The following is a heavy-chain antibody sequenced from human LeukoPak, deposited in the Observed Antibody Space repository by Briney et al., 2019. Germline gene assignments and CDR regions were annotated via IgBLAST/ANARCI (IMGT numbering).Heavy chain of an antibody. V-gene: IGHV1-2*02. D-gene: IGHD2-2*02. CDR2: INPNSGGT. Sequence: GASVKVSCKASGYTFTGCYMHWVRQAPGQGLEWMGWINPNSGGTNYAQKFQGRVTMTRDTSTSTAYMELSRLRSDDTAVYYCARGIRIVVVPAAIRFDYWGQGTLVTVSS. CDR3: ARGIRIVVVPAAIRFDY. CDR1: GYTFTGCY. J-gene: IGHJ4*02.